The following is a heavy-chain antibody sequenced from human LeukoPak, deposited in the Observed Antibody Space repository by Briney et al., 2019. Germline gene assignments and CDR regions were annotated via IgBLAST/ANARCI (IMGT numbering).Heavy chain of an antibody. CDR1: GGSLTYYY. CDR2: IYYSGST. J-gene: IGHJ4*02. D-gene: IGHD5-18*01. CDR3: AREGYSYGFDY. V-gene: IGHV4-59*12. Sequence: SETLSLTCTVSGGSLTYYYWTWIRQSPGRRPEWIGYIYYSGSTHYNPSLESRVAFSVDTSKNQFSLKLSSVTAADTAVYYCAREGYSYGFDYWGQGTLVTVSS.